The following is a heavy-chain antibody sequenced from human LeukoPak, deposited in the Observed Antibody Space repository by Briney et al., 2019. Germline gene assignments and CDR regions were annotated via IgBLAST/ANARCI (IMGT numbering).Heavy chain of an antibody. CDR3: AKDISVVTPIDGLDAFDI. D-gene: IGHD3-22*01. V-gene: IGHV3-9*01. Sequence: PGGSLRLSCAASGFTFSSYAMSWVRQAPGKGLEWVSGISWNSGSIGYADSVKGRFTISRDNAKNSLYLQMNSLRAEDTALYYCAKDISVVTPIDGLDAFDIWGQGTMVTVSS. J-gene: IGHJ3*02. CDR1: GFTFSSYA. CDR2: ISWNSGSI.